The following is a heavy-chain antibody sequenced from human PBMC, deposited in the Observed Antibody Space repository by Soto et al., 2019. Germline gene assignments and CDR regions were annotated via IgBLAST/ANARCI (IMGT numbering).Heavy chain of an antibody. CDR1: GGTFSSYA. CDR2: IIPIFGTA. D-gene: IGHD6-13*01. J-gene: IGHJ4*02. Sequence: QVQLVQSVAEVKKPGSSVKVSCKASGGTFSSYAISWVRQAPGQGLEWMGGIIPIFGTANYAQKFQGRVTITADESTSTAYMELSSMRSEDTAVYYCAREIAAARPLGYWGQGTLVTVSS. CDR3: AREIAAARPLGY. V-gene: IGHV1-69*12.